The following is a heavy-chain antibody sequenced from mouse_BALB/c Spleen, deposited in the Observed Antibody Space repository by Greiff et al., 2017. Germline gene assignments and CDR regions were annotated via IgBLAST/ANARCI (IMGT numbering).Heavy chain of an antibody. J-gene: IGHJ1*01. CDR2: ISSGSSTI. V-gene: IGHV5-17*02. D-gene: IGHD4-1*01. CDR3: ARLLTGYWYFDV. Sequence: EVKLVESGGGLVQPGGSRKLSCAASGFTFSSFGMHWVRQAPEKGLEWVAYISSGSSTIYYADTVKGRFTISRDNPKYTLFLQMTSLRSEDTAMYYCARLLTGYWYFDVWGAGTTVTVSS. CDR1: GFTFSSFG.